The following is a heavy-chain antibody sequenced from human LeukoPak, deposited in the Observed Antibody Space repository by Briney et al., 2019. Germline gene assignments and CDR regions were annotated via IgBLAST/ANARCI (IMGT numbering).Heavy chain of an antibody. CDR2: IKSTADGGTT. CDR1: GFTFSNAW. Sequence: GGSLRLSCAASGFTFSNAWMTWVRQAPGKGLEWVGRIKSTADGGTTAYAAPVTGRFTISRDDSKNTLYLQMKDLNTDDTGVYYCSHFRVATSDRFDPWGQGTLVTVSS. D-gene: IGHD5-12*01. J-gene: IGHJ5*02. V-gene: IGHV3-15*01. CDR3: SHFRVATSDRFDP.